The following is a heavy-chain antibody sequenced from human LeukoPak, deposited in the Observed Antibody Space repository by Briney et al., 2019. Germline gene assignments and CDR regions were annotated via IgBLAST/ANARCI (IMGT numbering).Heavy chain of an antibody. D-gene: IGHD6-13*01. J-gene: IGHJ5*01. CDR3: ARGLGQLTSECFDS. V-gene: IGHV4-4*07. CDR1: GGSISNSY. CDR2: IYPTDIT. Sequence: PSETLSLTCTGSGGSISNSYLSLIRHPAGKGLEGVGRIYPTDITTYNPSLKSRVTLSVDTSTNQFSLNVNSVTAADAAVYYCARGLGQLTSECFDSWGQGILVTVSS.